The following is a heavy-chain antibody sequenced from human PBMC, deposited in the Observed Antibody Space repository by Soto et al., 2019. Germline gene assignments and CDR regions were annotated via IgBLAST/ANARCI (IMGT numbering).Heavy chain of an antibody. D-gene: IGHD6-6*01. CDR2: ISSSSSTI. CDR1: GFTFSSYS. Sequence: EVQLLESGGGLVQPGGSLRLSCAASGFTFSSYSMNWVRQAPGKGLEWVSYISSSSSTIYYADSVKGRFTISRDNAKNSLYLQMNSLRDEDTAVYYCARDPKYSSSSSDDPYYYYGMDVWGQGTTVTVSS. J-gene: IGHJ6*02. V-gene: IGHV3-48*02. CDR3: ARDPKYSSSSSDDPYYYYGMDV.